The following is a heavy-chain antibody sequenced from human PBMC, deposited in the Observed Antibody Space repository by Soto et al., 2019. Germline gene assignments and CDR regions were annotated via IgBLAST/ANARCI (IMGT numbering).Heavy chain of an antibody. D-gene: IGHD6-13*01. Sequence: PGGSLRLSCAASGFTFSSYGMHWVRQAPGKGLEWVAVIWYDGSNKYYADSVKGRFTISRDNSKNTLYLQMNSLRAEDTAVYYCARDPSSPYSSSWYPAIRYYYYGMDVWGQGTTVTVSS. V-gene: IGHV3-33*01. J-gene: IGHJ6*02. CDR1: GFTFSSYG. CDR3: ARDPSSPYSSSWYPAIRYYYYGMDV. CDR2: IWYDGSNK.